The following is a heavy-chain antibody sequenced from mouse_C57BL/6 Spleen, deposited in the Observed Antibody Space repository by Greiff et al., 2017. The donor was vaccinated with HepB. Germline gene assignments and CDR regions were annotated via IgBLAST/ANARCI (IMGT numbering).Heavy chain of an antibody. Sequence: QVQLQQSGPELVKPGASVKISCKASGYAFSSSWMNWVKQRPGKGLEWIGRIYPGDGDTNYNGKFKGKATLTADKSSSTAYMQLSSLTSEDSAVYFCAKGYGSKRNYFDYWGQGTTLTVSS. CDR3: AKGYGSKRNYFDY. V-gene: IGHV1-82*01. CDR2: IYPGDGDT. J-gene: IGHJ2*01. CDR1: GYAFSSSW. D-gene: IGHD1-1*01.